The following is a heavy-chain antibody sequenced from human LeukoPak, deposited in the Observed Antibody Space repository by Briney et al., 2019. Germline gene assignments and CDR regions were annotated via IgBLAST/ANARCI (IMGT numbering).Heavy chain of an antibody. V-gene: IGHV3-30-3*01. CDR2: ISYDGSNK. J-gene: IGHJ4*02. D-gene: IGHD6-19*01. CDR1: GFTFSGYP. Sequence: TGGSLRLSCAASGFTFSGYPIHWVRQAPGKGLEWVAVISYDGSNKYYADSVKGRFTISRDNSKNTLYLQMNSLRAEDTAVYYCARDHTRPVAGYYFDYWGQGTLVTVPS. CDR3: ARDHTRPVAGYYFDY.